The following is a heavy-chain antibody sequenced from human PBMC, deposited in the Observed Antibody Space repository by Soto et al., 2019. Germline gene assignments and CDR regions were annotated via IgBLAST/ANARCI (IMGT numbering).Heavy chain of an antibody. D-gene: IGHD2-15*01. CDR2: IYPGDSDT. CDR1: GYKFTGYW. CDR3: ARQACLGANCYSNLFFDN. Sequence: EVQLVQSGAEVKKPGESLKISCKASGYKFTGYWIGWVRQMPGKGLEWMGIIYPGDSDTRYSPSFDGHVTISADKSTNTAYLQWSGLKASDTAIYYCARQACLGANCYSNLFFDNWGQGTLVTVSS. V-gene: IGHV5-51*01. J-gene: IGHJ4*02.